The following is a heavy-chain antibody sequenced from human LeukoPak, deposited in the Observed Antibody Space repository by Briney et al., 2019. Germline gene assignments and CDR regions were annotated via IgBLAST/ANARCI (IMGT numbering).Heavy chain of an antibody. J-gene: IGHJ4*02. CDR1: GGSISSSSYY. Sequence: SETLSLTCTVSGGSISSSSYYWGWIRQPPGKGLEWMGSIYYSGSTYYNPSLKSRVTISVDTSKNQFSLKLSSVTAADTAVYYCARLPGAHWGQGTLVTVSS. D-gene: IGHD1-26*01. CDR3: ARLPGAH. V-gene: IGHV4-39*01. CDR2: IYYSGST.